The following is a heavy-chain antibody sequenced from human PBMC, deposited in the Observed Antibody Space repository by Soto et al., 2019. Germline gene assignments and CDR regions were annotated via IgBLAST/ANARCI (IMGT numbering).Heavy chain of an antibody. Sequence: QVQLVQSGAEVKKPGSSVKVSCKASGGTFSSYAISWVRQAPGQGLEWMGGIIPIFGTANYAQKFQGRVTITADESTSTAYMGLSSLRSEDTAVYYCARTPYCGGDCYSGTPYYYYGMDVWGQGTTVTVSS. D-gene: IGHD2-21*02. CDR3: ARTPYCGGDCYSGTPYYYYGMDV. V-gene: IGHV1-69*01. J-gene: IGHJ6*02. CDR2: IIPIFGTA. CDR1: GGTFSSYA.